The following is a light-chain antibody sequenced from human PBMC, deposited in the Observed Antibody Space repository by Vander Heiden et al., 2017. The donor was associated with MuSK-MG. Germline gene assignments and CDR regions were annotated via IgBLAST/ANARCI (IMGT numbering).Light chain of an antibody. CDR1: RGHSTYA. Sequence: HLVLTQSPSASASLGASVKLTCTLRRGHSTYAIAWHQHQPGKGPRFLLKLNMEGSQKRGDGIPDRVSGSRSGAESHITISNLQSEDGCDYYCQRWGTGIRLFGGGTTLTVL. CDR3: QRWGTGIRL. CDR2: LNMEGSQ. V-gene: IGLV4-69*01. J-gene: IGLJ3*02.